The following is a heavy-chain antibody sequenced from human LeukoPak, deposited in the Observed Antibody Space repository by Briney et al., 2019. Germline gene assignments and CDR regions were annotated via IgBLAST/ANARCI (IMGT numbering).Heavy chain of an antibody. CDR2: ISWNSGSI. Sequence: GGSLRLSCAASGFTFDDYAMHWVRQAPGKGLEWVSGISWNSGSIGYADSVKGRFTISRDNAKNSLYLQMNSLRAEDTALYYCAKDLERYSYGLNRALDIWGQGTMVTVSS. V-gene: IGHV3-9*01. CDR3: AKDLERYSYGLNRALDI. J-gene: IGHJ3*02. CDR1: GFTFDDYA. D-gene: IGHD5-18*01.